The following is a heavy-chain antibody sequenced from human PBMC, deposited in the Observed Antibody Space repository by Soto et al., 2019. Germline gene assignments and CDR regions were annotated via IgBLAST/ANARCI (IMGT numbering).Heavy chain of an antibody. J-gene: IGHJ5*02. Sequence: PSETLSLTCLVSGYSITSDFYWGWIREPPGKGLEWIGSIYHSGTTYSDPSLKSRLTISVDTSKNQFSLMLTSVTAADTAVYYCVRIGRESRSFYSWFDPWGQGSLVTVSS. CDR1: GYSITSDFY. CDR2: IYHSGTT. D-gene: IGHD1-26*01. CDR3: VRIGRESRSFYSWFDP. V-gene: IGHV4-38-2*01.